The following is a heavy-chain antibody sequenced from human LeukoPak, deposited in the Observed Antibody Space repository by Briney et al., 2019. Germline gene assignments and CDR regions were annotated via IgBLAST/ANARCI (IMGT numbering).Heavy chain of an antibody. D-gene: IGHD4-17*01. J-gene: IGHJ3*02. V-gene: IGHV3-23*01. CDR3: AKDPNGDYIGASDN. CDR2: IRAAGRTT. CDR1: GLTFSSYA. Sequence: GGSLRLSYAASGLTFSSYAMMWVRQAPGKGLNLLSAIRAAGRTTYYPYSMKGQFTISTDNAQTTLYLQMHSLQAEDTAVYFCAKDPNGDYIGASDNWGQGTMVTVSS.